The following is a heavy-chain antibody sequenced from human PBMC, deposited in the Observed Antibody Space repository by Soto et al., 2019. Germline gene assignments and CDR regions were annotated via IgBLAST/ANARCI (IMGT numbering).Heavy chain of an antibody. D-gene: IGHD3-10*01. J-gene: IGHJ6*02. V-gene: IGHV3-23*01. CDR2: ISGSGGSA. CDR1: GFTFSSYA. Sequence: EVQLLESGGGLVQPGGSLRLSCAASGFTFSSYAMCWVRQAPGKGLEWVSAISGSGGSAYYADSVKGRFTISRDNSKNTLYLQMNSLRAEDTAVYYCANFYGSGSYPRRVGMDVWGQGTTVTVSS. CDR3: ANFYGSGSYPRRVGMDV.